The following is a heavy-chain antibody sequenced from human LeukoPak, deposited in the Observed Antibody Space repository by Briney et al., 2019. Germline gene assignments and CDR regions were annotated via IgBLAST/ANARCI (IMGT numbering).Heavy chain of an antibody. CDR2: INPNSGGT. V-gene: IGHV1-2*02. D-gene: IGHD1-26*01. Sequence: ASVKVSCKASGYTFAGYDIHWGRQAPGQGLEWMGWINPNSGGTNCAQRFQGRVTVTRDTSISTVYMELSRLRSDDTAVYYCARVGVGATTCFDHWGQGTLVTVSS. J-gene: IGHJ4*02. CDR3: ARVGVGATTCFDH. CDR1: GYTFAGYD.